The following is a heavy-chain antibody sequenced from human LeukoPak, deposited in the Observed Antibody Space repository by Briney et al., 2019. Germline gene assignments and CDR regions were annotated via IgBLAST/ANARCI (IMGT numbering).Heavy chain of an antibody. V-gene: IGHV3-48*01. J-gene: IGHJ4*02. CDR1: GFTFSSYG. CDR2: ISSTGSPI. CDR3: ARGPSGYHNT. D-gene: IGHD5-12*01. Sequence: GGSLRLSCAASGFTFSSYGMNWVRQAPGKGLEWVSYISSTGSPIYYADSLRGRFTISRDNAKNSLFLQMNSLRAEDTAVYYCARGPSGYHNTGGQGTLVTVSP.